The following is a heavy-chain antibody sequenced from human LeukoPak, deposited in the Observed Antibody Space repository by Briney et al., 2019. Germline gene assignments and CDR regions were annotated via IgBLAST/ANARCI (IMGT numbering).Heavy chain of an antibody. J-gene: IGHJ4*02. CDR2: IYPIDSDT. V-gene: IGHV5-51*01. CDR3: ARGALNWPFDY. Sequence: GESLKISCKGSGYSFTSYWIGWVRQMPGKGLEWMGIIYPIDSDTRYRPSFQGQVTISPDKSISTAYLQWSSLKASDTAMYYCARGALNWPFDYWAREPWSPSPQ. D-gene: IGHD1-20*01. CDR1: GYSFTSYW.